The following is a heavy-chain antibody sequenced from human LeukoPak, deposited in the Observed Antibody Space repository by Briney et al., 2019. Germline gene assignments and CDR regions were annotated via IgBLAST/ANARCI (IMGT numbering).Heavy chain of an antibody. V-gene: IGHV3-30-3*01. CDR3: ARDANWGSQGVDY. Sequence: GGSLRLSCAASGFTFSSYGVHWVRQAPGKGLEWVAIISFDGTNKYYADSVKGRFTISRDNSNNTVYLQMNGLRPEDTALYYCARDANWGSQGVDYWGQGTLVTVSS. CDR2: ISFDGTNK. CDR1: GFTFSSYG. J-gene: IGHJ4*02. D-gene: IGHD7-27*01.